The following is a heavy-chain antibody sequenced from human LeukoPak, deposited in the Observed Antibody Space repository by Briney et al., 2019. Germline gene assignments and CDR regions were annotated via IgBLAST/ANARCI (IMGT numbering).Heavy chain of an antibody. CDR2: IWYDGSNK. CDR1: GFTFGSYG. CDR3: ARYFDWLSPYYYYMDV. V-gene: IGHV3-33*01. D-gene: IGHD3-9*01. Sequence: PGRSLRLSCAASGFTFGSYGMHWARQAPGKGLEWVAVIWYDGSNKYYADSVKGRFTISRDNSKNTLYLQMNSLSAEDTAVYYCARYFDWLSPYYYYMDVWGKGTTVTVSS. J-gene: IGHJ6*03.